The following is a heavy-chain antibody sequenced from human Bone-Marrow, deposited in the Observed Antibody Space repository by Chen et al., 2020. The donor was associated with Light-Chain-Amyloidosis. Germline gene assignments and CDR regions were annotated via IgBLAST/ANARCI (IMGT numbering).Heavy chain of an antibody. D-gene: IGHD6-19*01. CDR3: ARARLQYSSGWPFDY. V-gene: IGHV1-69*01. CDR1: GDTLDRYS. CDR2: IIPTSGTA. J-gene: IGHJ4*02. Sequence: QVQLTQSGAELRKPGSSVKVSCKSSGDTLDRYSISWVRQAPGQGLEWMGGIIPTSGTANYAGRFQGRVTITADDSTSTAYMELSSLRSEDTAVYYCARARLQYSSGWPFDYWGQGTLVTVSS.